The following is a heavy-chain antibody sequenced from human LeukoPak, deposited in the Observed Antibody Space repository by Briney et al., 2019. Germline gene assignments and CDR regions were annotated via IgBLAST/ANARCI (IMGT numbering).Heavy chain of an antibody. CDR2: IYYSGST. CDR1: GGSISSYY. D-gene: IGHD3-9*01. CDR3: ARGKYYDILTGQDSAAFDI. V-gene: IGHV4-59*01. J-gene: IGHJ3*02. Sequence: PSETLSLTCTVSGGSISSYYWSWIRQPPGKGLECSGYIYYSGSTNYNPSPQSRVTISVAKSKNQFSLKLSSVTAADTAVYYCARGKYYDILTGQDSAAFDIWGQGTMVTVSS.